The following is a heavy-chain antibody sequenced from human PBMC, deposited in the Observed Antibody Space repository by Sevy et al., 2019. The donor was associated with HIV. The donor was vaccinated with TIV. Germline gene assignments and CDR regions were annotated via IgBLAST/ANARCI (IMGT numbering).Heavy chain of an antibody. Sequence: GGSLRLSCAASGFTFSNAWMSWVRQAPGKGLEWVGRIKSKTDGGTTDYAAPVKGRFTISRDDSKNTLYLQMNSLKTEDTAVYDCTTGSRNYYDSSGYAFDIWGQGTMVTVSS. V-gene: IGHV3-15*01. J-gene: IGHJ3*02. CDR2: IKSKTDGGTT. D-gene: IGHD3-22*01. CDR1: GFTFSNAW. CDR3: TTGSRNYYDSSGYAFDI.